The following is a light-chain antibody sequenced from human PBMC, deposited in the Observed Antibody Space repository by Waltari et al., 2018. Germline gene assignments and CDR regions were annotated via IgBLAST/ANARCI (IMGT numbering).Light chain of an antibody. CDR3: QQYNIRPLDT. CDR2: GAS. V-gene: IGKV3-15*01. CDR1: QSVKSN. J-gene: IGKJ2*01. Sequence: EIVMTQSPATLSVSPGERATLSCRASQSVKSNLVWYQQKPGQAPRLLIYGASTRVTGIPARFSGSGSGTEFTLTISSLQSEDSAVYFCQQYNIRPLDTFGQGTKLEIK.